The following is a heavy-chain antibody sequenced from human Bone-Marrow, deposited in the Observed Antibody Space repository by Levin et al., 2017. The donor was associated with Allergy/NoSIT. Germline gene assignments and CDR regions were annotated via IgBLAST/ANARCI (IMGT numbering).Heavy chain of an antibody. J-gene: IGHJ4*02. CDR2: ISSSSSYI. CDR3: ARDKNSYSSS. D-gene: IGHD6-13*01. Sequence: GESLKISCAASGFTFSSYSMNWVRQAPGKGLEWVSSISSSSSYIYYADSVKGRFTISRDNAKNSLYLQMNSLRAEDTAVYYCARDKNSYSSSWGQGTLVTVSS. V-gene: IGHV3-21*01. CDR1: GFTFSSYS.